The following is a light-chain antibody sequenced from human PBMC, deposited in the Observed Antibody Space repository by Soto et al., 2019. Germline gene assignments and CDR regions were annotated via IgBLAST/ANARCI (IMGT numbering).Light chain of an antibody. V-gene: IGKV1-8*01. Sequence: AIRMTQSPSSFSASTGDRVTITCRASQGISSYLAWYQQKPGKAPKLLIYAASTLQSGVPSRFSGSGSGTDFTLTISCLQSEAFATYYCQQYYSYPLYTFGQGTKLEMK. J-gene: IGKJ2*01. CDR2: AAS. CDR1: QGISSY. CDR3: QQYYSYPLYT.